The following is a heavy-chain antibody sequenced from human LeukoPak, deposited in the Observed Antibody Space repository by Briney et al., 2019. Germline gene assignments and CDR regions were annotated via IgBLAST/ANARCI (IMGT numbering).Heavy chain of an antibody. V-gene: IGHV3-30*02. J-gene: IGHJ4*02. CDR2: IRYDGSNK. D-gene: IGHD2-15*01. CDR3: AKGIISGTFDY. Sequence: GGSLRLSCAASGFTFSSYGMHWVRQAPGKGLEWVAFIRYDGSNKYYADSVKGRFTISRDNSKNTLYLQMNSLGAEDTAVYYCAKGIISGTFDYWGQGTLVTVSS. CDR1: GFTFSSYG.